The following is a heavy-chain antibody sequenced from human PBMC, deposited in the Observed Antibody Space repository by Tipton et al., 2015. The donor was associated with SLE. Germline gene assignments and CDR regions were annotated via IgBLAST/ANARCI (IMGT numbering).Heavy chain of an antibody. Sequence: TLSLTCTVSGGSISSHYWSWIRQPPGKGLEWIGYIYYSGSTNYNPSLKSRVTISVDTSKNQFSLKLSSVTAADTAVYYCARDALSDYYGMDVWGQGTTVTVPS. V-gene: IGHV4-59*11. CDR1: GGSISSHY. J-gene: IGHJ6*02. CDR3: ARDALSDYYGMDV. CDR2: IYYSGST. D-gene: IGHD3-16*01.